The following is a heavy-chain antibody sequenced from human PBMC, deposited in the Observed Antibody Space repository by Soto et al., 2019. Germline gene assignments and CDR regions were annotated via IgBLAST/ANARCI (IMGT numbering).Heavy chain of an antibody. CDR3: ANTRDSDYASDY. CDR2: IYYSGTT. Sequence: QLQLQESGPGLVKPSETLSLTCAVSGGSISSSRYYWGWIRQPPGKGLEWIGSIYYSGTTYYNPSLKSRVTISVDTSKTQFSRKVNSVTAADTAVYYCANTRDSDYASDYWGQGTLVTVSS. J-gene: IGHJ4*02. CDR1: GGSISSSRYY. D-gene: IGHD5-12*01. V-gene: IGHV4-39*01.